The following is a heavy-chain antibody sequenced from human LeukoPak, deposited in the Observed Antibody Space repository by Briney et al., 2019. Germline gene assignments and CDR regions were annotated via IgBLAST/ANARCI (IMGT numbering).Heavy chain of an antibody. CDR3: TRLGYGDYLNY. V-gene: IGHV3-73*01. Sequence: PGGSLRLSCAASGFTFSGSAIHWVRQASGKGLEWVGRIRSKANSYATAYAASVKGRFTISRDDSKNTAYLQMNSLRTEDTAVYYCTRLGYGDYLNYWGQGTLVTVSS. D-gene: IGHD4-17*01. J-gene: IGHJ4*02. CDR2: IRSKANSYAT. CDR1: GFTFSGSA.